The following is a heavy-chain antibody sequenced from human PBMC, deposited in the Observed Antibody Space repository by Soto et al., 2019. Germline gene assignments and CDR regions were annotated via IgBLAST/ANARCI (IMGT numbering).Heavy chain of an antibody. J-gene: IGHJ6*02. CDR2: IYYSGST. CDR1: GGSISSSSYY. V-gene: IGHV4-39*01. Sequence: KTSETLSLACTVSGGSISSSSYYWDWIRQPPGKGLEWIGSIYYSGSTYYNPSLKSRVTISVDTSKNQFSLKLSSVTAADTAVYYCARQGYSSGWRPYYYYGMDVWGQGTTVTVSS. CDR3: ARQGYSSGWRPYYYYGMDV. D-gene: IGHD6-19*01.